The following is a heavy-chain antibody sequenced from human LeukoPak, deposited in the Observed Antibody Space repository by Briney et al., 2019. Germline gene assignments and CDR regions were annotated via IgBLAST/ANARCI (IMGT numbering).Heavy chain of an antibody. Sequence: PGGSLRLSCEVPGFTFSNYNMHWVRQAPGKGLEWVSYINSGSTTIYYADSVKGRFTISRDNAKNSLYLQMNSLRDEDTAVYYCARDSGVDAHLDYWGQGTLVTVSS. CDR2: INSGSTTI. J-gene: IGHJ4*02. CDR3: ARDSGVDAHLDY. CDR1: GFTFSNYN. D-gene: IGHD3-3*01. V-gene: IGHV3-48*02.